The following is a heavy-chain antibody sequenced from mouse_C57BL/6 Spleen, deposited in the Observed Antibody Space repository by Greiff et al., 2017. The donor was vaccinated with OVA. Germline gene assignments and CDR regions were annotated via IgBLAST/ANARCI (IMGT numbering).Heavy chain of an antibody. CDR3: ARDPYSGSYYYGMDY. J-gene: IGHJ4*01. V-gene: IGHV5-4*01. CDR1: GFTFSSYA. CDR2: ISDGGSYT. Sequence: EVKVVESGGGLVKPGGSLKLSCAASGFTFSSYAMSWVRQTPEKRLEWVATISDGGSYTYYPDNVKGRFTISRDNAKNNLYLQMSHLKSEDTAMYYCARDPYSGSYYYGMDYWGQGTSVTVSS. D-gene: IGHD3-1*01.